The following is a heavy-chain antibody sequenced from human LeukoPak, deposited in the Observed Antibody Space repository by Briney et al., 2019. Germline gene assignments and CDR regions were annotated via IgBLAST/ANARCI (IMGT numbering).Heavy chain of an antibody. CDR2: ISSSADTI. CDR1: GFIFSSDE. J-gene: IGHJ4*02. V-gene: IGHV3-48*03. Sequence: GGSLRLPCAASGFIFSSDEMTWVRQAPGKGLESVSFISSSADTILYADSVKGRFTISRDNGKNALYLQMNSLRAEDTAVYYCTKERGSYWGQGTLVTVSS. CDR3: TKERGSY.